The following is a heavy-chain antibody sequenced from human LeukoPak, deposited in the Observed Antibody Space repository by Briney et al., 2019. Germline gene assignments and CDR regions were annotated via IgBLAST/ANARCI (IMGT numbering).Heavy chain of an antibody. CDR3: AREGYSYGYAGDY. Sequence: GGSLRLSCAASGFTFSRYSLNWVRQAPGKGLEWASSISSTSSYIFYADSFKGRFTISRDNAENSLYLQMNSLRVEDTGVYFCAREGYSYGYAGDYWGQGTLVTVSS. CDR2: ISSTSSYI. CDR1: GFTFSRYS. V-gene: IGHV3-21*01. J-gene: IGHJ4*02. D-gene: IGHD5-18*01.